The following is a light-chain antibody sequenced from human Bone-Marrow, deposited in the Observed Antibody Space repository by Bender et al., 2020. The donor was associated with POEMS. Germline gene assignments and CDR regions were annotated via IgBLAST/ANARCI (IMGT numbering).Light chain of an antibody. CDR2: QDS. Sequence: SYELTQAPSVSVSSGQTASITCSGDKLGDKYASWYQQKPGQSPVMVIYQDSKRPAGITERFSGSTSRDAATLTISGTQAMDEADYYCQTWDSSSAVFGGGTKLTVL. CDR3: QTWDSSSAV. CDR1: KLGDKY. V-gene: IGLV3-1*01. J-gene: IGLJ2*01.